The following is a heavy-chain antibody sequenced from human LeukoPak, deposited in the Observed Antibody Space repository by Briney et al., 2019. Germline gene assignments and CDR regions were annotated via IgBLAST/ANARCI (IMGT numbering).Heavy chain of an antibody. V-gene: IGHV3-21*01. J-gene: IGHJ4*02. D-gene: IGHD3-10*01. Sequence: GASLRLSCAASGFTFSSYSMNWVRQAPGKGLEWVSSISSSSSYIYYADSVKGRFTISRDNAKNSLYLQMNSLRAEDTAVYYCARDNDLGFGDTLDYWGQGTLVTVSS. CDR3: ARDNDLGFGDTLDY. CDR1: GFTFSSYS. CDR2: ISSSSSYI.